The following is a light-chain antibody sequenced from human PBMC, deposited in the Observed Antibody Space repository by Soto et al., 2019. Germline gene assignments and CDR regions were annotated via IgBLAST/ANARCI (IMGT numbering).Light chain of an antibody. V-gene: IGKV1-39*01. Sequence: DIQMTQSPSSLSASVGDRVTITCRASQSITNYLNWYQRRPGKAPKLLIYAASSLQSGVPSRFSGSGSGTDFTLTISSLQPEDFATYYCQQSHSIPYTFGQGTKLDIK. CDR2: AAS. J-gene: IGKJ2*01. CDR1: QSITNY. CDR3: QQSHSIPYT.